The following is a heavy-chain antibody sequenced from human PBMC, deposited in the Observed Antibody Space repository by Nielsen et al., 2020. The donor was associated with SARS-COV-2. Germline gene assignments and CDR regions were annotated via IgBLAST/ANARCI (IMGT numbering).Heavy chain of an antibody. Sequence: GESLKISCQGSGYSFTSNWIGWVRQMPGKGPEWMGIIYPSDSDPRYRPSFQGQVTISADKSISTAYLQWGSLKASDPAMYYCVRAMFDNSGYYFDYWGQGTLVTVSS. CDR1: GYSFTSNW. J-gene: IGHJ4*02. CDR2: IYPSDSDP. CDR3: VRAMFDNSGYYFDY. V-gene: IGHV5-51*01. D-gene: IGHD3-22*01.